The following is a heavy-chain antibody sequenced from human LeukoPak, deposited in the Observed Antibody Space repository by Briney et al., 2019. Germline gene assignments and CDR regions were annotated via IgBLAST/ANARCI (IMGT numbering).Heavy chain of an antibody. CDR2: ISSSSYI. Sequence: GGSLRLSCAASGSTFSSYSMNWVRQAPGKGLEWVSSISSSSYIYYADSVKGRFTISRDNAKNSLYLQMNSLRAEDTAVYYCARDIRLGSYTQNAFDIWGQGTMVTVSS. V-gene: IGHV3-21*01. J-gene: IGHJ3*02. D-gene: IGHD3-3*02. CDR3: ARDIRLGSYTQNAFDI. CDR1: GSTFSSYS.